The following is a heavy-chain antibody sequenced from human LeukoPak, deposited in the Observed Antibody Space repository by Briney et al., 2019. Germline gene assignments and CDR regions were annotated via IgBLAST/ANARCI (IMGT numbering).Heavy chain of an antibody. CDR1: GYSISSGYY. J-gene: IGHJ1*01. Sequence: SETLSLTCAVSGYSISSGYYWGWIRQPPGKGLEWIGSIYHSGSTYYNPSLKSRVTISVDTSKNQFTLKLSSVTAADTAVYYCARHRLQRINYYDSSGYLPFQHWGQGTLVTVSS. CDR3: ARHRLQRINYYDSSGYLPFQH. D-gene: IGHD3-22*01. CDR2: IYHSGST. V-gene: IGHV4-38-2*01.